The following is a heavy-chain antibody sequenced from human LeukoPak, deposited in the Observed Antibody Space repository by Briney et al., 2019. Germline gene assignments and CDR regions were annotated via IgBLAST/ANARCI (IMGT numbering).Heavy chain of an antibody. CDR2: ISDGGDTT. V-gene: IGHV3-23*01. CDR3: AKTQGFFDH. CDR1: GFTISNNG. J-gene: IGHJ4*02. Sequence: GGSLRLSCAASGFTISNNGMNWVRQAPGKGMEWVTGISDGGDTTYDAGSVKGQFTVSRDNSKNILYLQMNSLRAEDTAIYYCAKTQGFFDHWGQGSLVTVSS.